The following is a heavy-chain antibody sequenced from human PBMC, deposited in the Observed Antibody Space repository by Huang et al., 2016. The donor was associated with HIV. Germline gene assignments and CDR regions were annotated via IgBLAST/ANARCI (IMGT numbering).Heavy chain of an antibody. CDR3: ARGQLGSYGDYDVLY. Sequence: QVQLVQSGAEVKTPGSSVKVSCKASGGPFSKYAICWVRRAHGKEIEGMGGIISMFGTPNYARKFQGRVTITADDSTSTTYVEVSSLRSEETALYYCARGQLGSYGDYDVLYWGQGTLVTVSS. CDR2: IISMFGTP. V-gene: IGHV1-69*13. J-gene: IGHJ4*02. CDR1: GGPFSKYA. D-gene: IGHD4-17*01.